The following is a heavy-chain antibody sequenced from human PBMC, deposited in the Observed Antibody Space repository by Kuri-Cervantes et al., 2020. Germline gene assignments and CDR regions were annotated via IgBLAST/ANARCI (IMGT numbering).Heavy chain of an antibody. V-gene: IGHV2-5*01. D-gene: IGHD5-18*01. Sequence: KSRFTITKDTSKNQVVLTMTNMDPVDTATYYCARDSYGSYYFDYWGQGTLVTVSS. CDR3: ARDSYGSYYFDY. J-gene: IGHJ4*02.